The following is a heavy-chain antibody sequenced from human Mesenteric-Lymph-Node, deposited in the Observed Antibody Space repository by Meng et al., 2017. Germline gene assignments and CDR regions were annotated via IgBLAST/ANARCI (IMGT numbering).Heavy chain of an antibody. J-gene: IGHJ6*02. CDR3: ARAMVRGASYYYYGMDV. CDR1: GFTFSSYA. D-gene: IGHD3-10*01. Sequence: GESLKISCAASGFTFSSYAMHWVRQAPGKGLEWVAVISYDGSNKYYADSVKGRFTISRDNSKNTLYLQMNSLRAEDTAVYYCARAMVRGASYYYYGMDVWGQGTTVTVSS. V-gene: IGHV3-30*04. CDR2: ISYDGSNK.